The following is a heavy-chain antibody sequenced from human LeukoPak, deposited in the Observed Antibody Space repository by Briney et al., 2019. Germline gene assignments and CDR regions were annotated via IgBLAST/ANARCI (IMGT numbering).Heavy chain of an antibody. J-gene: IGHJ4*02. CDR3: ARDGGIAVAVLEYYFDY. V-gene: IGHV3-33*01. CDR1: GFTFSSYG. CDR2: IWYDGSNK. D-gene: IGHD6-19*01. Sequence: GGSLRLSCAASGFTFSSYGMHWVRQAPGKGLEWVAVIWYDGSNKYYADSVKGRLTISRDNSKNTLYLQMNSLRAEDTAVYYCARDGGIAVAVLEYYFDYWGQGTLVTVSS.